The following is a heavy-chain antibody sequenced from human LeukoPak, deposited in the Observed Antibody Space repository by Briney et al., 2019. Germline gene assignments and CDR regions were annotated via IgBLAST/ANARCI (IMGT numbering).Heavy chain of an antibody. V-gene: IGHV4-34*01. Sequence: SETLSLTCAVYGGSFSGYYWSWIRQPPGKGLEWIGEIDHSGSTNYNPSLKSRVTISVDTSKNQFSLKLSSVTAADTAVYYCARDRHWTNDWVFDYWGQGTLVTVSS. CDR3: ARDRHWTNDWVFDY. J-gene: IGHJ4*02. CDR1: GGSFSGYY. D-gene: IGHD1/OR15-1a*01. CDR2: IDHSGST.